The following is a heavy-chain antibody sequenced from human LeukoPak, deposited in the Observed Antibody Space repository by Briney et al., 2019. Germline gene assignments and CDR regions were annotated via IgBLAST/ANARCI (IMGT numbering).Heavy chain of an antibody. CDR1: GGSISSYH. D-gene: IGHD5-12*01. J-gene: IGHJ4*02. CDR3: ARVQWPRSGAFDY. CDR2: IYYSGST. V-gene: IGHV4-59*01. Sequence: SETLSLTCTVSGGSISSYHWSWIRQPPGKGLEWIGYIYYSGSTNYNPSLKSRVTISVDTSKNQFSLELSSVTAADTAVYYCARVQWPRSGAFDYWGQGTLVTVSS.